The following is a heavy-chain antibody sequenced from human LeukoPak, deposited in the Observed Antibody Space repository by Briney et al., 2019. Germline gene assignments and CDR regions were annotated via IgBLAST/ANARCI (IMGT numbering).Heavy chain of an antibody. Sequence: GGSLRLSCAASGFTFSSYWMSWVRQAPGKGLEWVANIKQDGSEKYYVDSVKGRFTISRDNAKNSLYLQMNSLRAEDTAVYYCARGFDDFWSGPFDYWGQGTLVTVSS. CDR2: IKQDGSEK. CDR1: GFTFSSYW. D-gene: IGHD3-3*01. J-gene: IGHJ4*02. V-gene: IGHV3-7*01. CDR3: ARGFDDFWSGPFDY.